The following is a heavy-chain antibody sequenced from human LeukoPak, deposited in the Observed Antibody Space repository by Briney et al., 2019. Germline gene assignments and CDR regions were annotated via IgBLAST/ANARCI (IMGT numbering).Heavy chain of an antibody. J-gene: IGHJ4*02. CDR3: ARSHGSGSYVRGGVLDY. Sequence: GGSLRLSCAASGFTFSSYSMNWVRQAPGKGLEWVSSISSSSSYIYYADSVKGRFTISRDNAKNSLYLQMNSLRAEDTAVYYCARSHGSGSYVRGGVLDYWGQGTLVTVSS. D-gene: IGHD3-10*01. V-gene: IGHV3-21*01. CDR2: ISSSSSYI. CDR1: GFTFSSYS.